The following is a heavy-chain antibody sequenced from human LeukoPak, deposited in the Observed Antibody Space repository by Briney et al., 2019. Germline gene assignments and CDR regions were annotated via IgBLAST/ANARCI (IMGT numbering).Heavy chain of an antibody. Sequence: ASVKVSCKASGYTFTGYYMHWVRQAPGQGLEWMGWINPNSGGTNYAQKFQGRVTMTRDTSISTAYMELSRLRSDDTAVYYCASLPPAPPSGSKGVYYFDYWGQGTLVTVSS. J-gene: IGHJ4*02. D-gene: IGHD1-26*01. CDR3: ASLPPAPPSGSKGVYYFDY. V-gene: IGHV1-2*02. CDR2: INPNSGGT. CDR1: GYTFTGYY.